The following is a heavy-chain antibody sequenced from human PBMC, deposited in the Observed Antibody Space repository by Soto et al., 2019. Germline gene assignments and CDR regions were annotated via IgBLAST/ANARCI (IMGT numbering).Heavy chain of an antibody. CDR2: INPGGGST. CDR1: GSTYTSYY. D-gene: IGHD3-22*01. Sequence: GASVKVSCKASGSTYTSYYMHWVRQAPGQGLEWMGIINPGGGSTSYAQKFQGRVTMTRDTSTSTVYMELSSLRSEDTAVYYCARSVVVITSDAFDIWGQGTMVTVSS. V-gene: IGHV1-46*01. CDR3: ARSVVVITSDAFDI. J-gene: IGHJ3*02.